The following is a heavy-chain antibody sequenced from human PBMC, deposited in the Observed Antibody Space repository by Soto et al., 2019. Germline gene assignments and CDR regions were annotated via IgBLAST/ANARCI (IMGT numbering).Heavy chain of an antibody. CDR1: GGSVNNYY. D-gene: IGHD1-20*01. J-gene: IGHJ4*02. CDR3: ARRTRYLGPFDY. V-gene: IGHV4-59*02. CDR2: MYFSGST. Sequence: QVQLQESGPGLVKPSETLSLTCSVSGGSVNNYYWNWIRQPPGKGLEWIGHMYFSGSTNYNPSLKSRVTMSVDTSKNQFSLQLRSVTSADTAVYYCARRTRYLGPFDYWGEGTLLTVSS.